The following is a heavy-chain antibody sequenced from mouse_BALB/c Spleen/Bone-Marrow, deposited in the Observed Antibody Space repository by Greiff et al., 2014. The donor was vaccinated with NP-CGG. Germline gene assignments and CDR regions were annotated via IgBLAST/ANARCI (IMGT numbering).Heavy chain of an antibody. CDR3: ATYYYGSSWGFAY. CDR1: GFNIKDTY. D-gene: IGHD1-1*01. V-gene: IGHV14-3*02. J-gene: IGHJ3*01. CDR2: IDPANGNT. Sequence: VHVKQSGAELVKPGASVKLSCTASGFNIKDTYMHWVKQRPEQGLEWMGRIDPANGNTKYDPKFQGKATITADTSSNTAYLQLSSLTSEDTAVYYCATYYYGSSWGFAYWGQGTLVTVSA.